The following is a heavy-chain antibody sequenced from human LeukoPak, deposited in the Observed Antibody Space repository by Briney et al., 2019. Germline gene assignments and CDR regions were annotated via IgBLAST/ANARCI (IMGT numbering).Heavy chain of an antibody. V-gene: IGHV4-39*01. CDR2: IYYSGST. CDR3: ARQYYYGSGSRTDAFDI. J-gene: IGHJ3*02. D-gene: IGHD3-10*01. Sequence: SETLSLTCTVSGGSISSSSYYWGWIRQPPGKGLEWIGSIYYSGSTYYNPSLKSRVTISVDTSKNQFSLKLSSVTAADTAVCYCARQYYYGSGSRTDAFDIWGQGTMVTVSS. CDR1: GGSISSSSYY.